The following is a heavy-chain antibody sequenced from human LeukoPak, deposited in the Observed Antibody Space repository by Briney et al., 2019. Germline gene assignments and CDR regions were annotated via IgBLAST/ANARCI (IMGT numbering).Heavy chain of an antibody. CDR1: GGSTSSSSYY. D-gene: IGHD2-8*01. CDR2: IYYSGST. CDR3: ARPRSRVSWFDP. V-gene: IGHV4-39*01. Sequence: SETLSLTCTVSGGSTSSSSYYWGWIRQPPGKGLEWIGSIYYSGSTYYNPSLKSRVTISVDTSKNQFSLKLSSVTAADTAVYYCARPRSRVSWFDPWGQGTLVTVSS. J-gene: IGHJ5*02.